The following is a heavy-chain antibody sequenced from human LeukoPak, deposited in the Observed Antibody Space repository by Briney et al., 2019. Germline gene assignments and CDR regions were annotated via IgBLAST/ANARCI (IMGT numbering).Heavy chain of an antibody. J-gene: IGHJ5*02. CDR1: GDSISRYH. CDR2: IYHTGST. CDR3: ARQISGYSSSWYPNWFDP. V-gene: IGHV4-59*08. Sequence: PSETLSLTCTVSGDSISRYHWRWIRQPPGKGLEWIGCIYHTGSTNYNPSLKSRVTISVDTSKNQFSLKLSSVTAADTAVYYCARQISGYSSSWYPNWFDPWGQGTLVTVSS. D-gene: IGHD6-13*01.